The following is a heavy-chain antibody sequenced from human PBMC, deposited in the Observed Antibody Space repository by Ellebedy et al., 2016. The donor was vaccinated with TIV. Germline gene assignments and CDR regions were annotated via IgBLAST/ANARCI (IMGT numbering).Heavy chain of an antibody. J-gene: IGHJ4*02. Sequence: PGGSLRLSCAASGFTFSSYSMNLVRQAPGKGLEWVSYIRSSSSTIYYADSVKGRFTISGDNAKNSLYLQMSSLRDEDTAVYYCARDFAYGFDYWGQGTLVTVSS. CDR1: GFTFSSYS. CDR3: ARDFAYGFDY. V-gene: IGHV3-48*02. D-gene: IGHD3-16*01. CDR2: IRSSSSTI.